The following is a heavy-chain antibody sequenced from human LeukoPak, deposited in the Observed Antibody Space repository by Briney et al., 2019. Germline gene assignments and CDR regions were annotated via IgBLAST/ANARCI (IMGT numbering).Heavy chain of an antibody. CDR2: IYNHGRT. CDR1: GGSIDY. D-gene: IGHD3-10*01. J-gene: IGHJ2*01. CDR3: ARGLAGRSSGAIYSAL. Sequence: SEALSLTCIVSGGSIDYYNWIRQPPGKGLEWIGVIYNHGRTEYNPSLKSRVTISLDTSNSQFSLKLHSVTPADTAVYFCARGLAGRSSGAIYSALWGRGTLVTVSS. V-gene: IGHV4-59*01.